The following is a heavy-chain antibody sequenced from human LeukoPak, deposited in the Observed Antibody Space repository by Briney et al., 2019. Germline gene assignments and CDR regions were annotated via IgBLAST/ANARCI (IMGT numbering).Heavy chain of an antibody. V-gene: IGHV3-53*01. CDR1: GFTVSSNF. CDR2: LYSGGYT. J-gene: IGHJ4*02. Sequence: GGSLRLSCAASGFTVSSNFMSWVRQAPGKGLEWVSVLYSGGYTVYADSVKGRFTISRDNSENTLYLQMNSLRADDAAVYYCVRASSTTAAGLFDYWGQGTLLTVSS. D-gene: IGHD6-13*01. CDR3: VRASSTTAAGLFDY.